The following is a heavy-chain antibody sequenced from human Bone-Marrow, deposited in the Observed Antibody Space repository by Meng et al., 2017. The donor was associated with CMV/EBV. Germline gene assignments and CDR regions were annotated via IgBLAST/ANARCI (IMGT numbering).Heavy chain of an antibody. J-gene: IGHJ4*02. CDR1: GFTFSGYG. CDR3: ARGAFLEWLVQFDD. V-gene: IGHV3-30*04. CDR2: ISNDGKKD. Sequence: GESLKISCATSGFTFSGYGMHWVRQAPGKGLEWVAFISNDGKKDHYADSVKGRFTISRDNSNSTLFLQMNRLRAEDTALYYCARGAFLEWLVQFDDWGQGTLVTVSS. D-gene: IGHD3-3*02.